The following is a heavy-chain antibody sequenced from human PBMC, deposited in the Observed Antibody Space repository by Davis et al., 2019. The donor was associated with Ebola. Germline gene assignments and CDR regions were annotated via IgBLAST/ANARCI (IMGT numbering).Heavy chain of an antibody. V-gene: IGHV3-21*01. CDR2: ISSGSDYI. CDR3: ARPSSTRPYRYYYMDV. J-gene: IGHJ6*03. CDR1: GFTFSSYS. D-gene: IGHD2-2*01. Sequence: GESLKISCAASGFTFSSYSMNWVRQAPGKGLEWVSSISSGSDYIFYADSVKGRFTVSRDNAKNSLYLQINSLRAEDTAVYFCARPSSTRPYRYYYMDVWGKGTTVAVS.